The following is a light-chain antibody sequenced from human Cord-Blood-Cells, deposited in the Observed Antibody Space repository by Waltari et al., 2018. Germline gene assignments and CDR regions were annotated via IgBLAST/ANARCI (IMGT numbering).Light chain of an antibody. V-gene: IGKV1-39*01. CDR2: AAS. CDR1: QSISSY. Sequence: ASQSISSYLNWYQQKPGKAPKLLIYAASSLQSGVPSRFSGSGSGTDFTLTISSLQPEDFATHYCQQSYSTPYTFGQGTKLEIK. CDR3: QQSYSTPYT. J-gene: IGKJ2*01.